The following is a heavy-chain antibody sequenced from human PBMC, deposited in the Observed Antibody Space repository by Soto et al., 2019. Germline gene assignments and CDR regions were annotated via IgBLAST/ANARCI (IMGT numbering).Heavy chain of an antibody. CDR3: TTDIEVDTAMVGYYYYYGMDV. D-gene: IGHD5-18*01. Sequence: EVQLVESGGGLVKPGGSLRLSCAASGFTFSNAWMSWVRQAPGKGLEWVGRIKSKTDGGTTDYAAPVKGRFTISRDDSKNTLYLQMNSLKTEDTAVYYCTTDIEVDTAMVGYYYYYGMDVWGQGTTVTVSS. V-gene: IGHV3-15*01. J-gene: IGHJ6*02. CDR1: GFTFSNAW. CDR2: IKSKTDGGTT.